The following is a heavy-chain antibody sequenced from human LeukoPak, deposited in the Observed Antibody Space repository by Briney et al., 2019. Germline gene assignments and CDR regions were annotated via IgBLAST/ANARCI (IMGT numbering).Heavy chain of an antibody. V-gene: IGHV3-23*01. Sequence: GGSLRLSCAASGFTFSSYAMNWVRQAPGKGLEWVSAISSSGSSTYYADSVKGRFTISRDNSKNTLYLQMNSLRAEDTAVYYCAKDRGQLVPKYNWFDPWGQGTRVTVSS. D-gene: IGHD6-6*01. J-gene: IGHJ5*02. CDR3: AKDRGQLVPKYNWFDP. CDR2: ISSSGSST. CDR1: GFTFSSYA.